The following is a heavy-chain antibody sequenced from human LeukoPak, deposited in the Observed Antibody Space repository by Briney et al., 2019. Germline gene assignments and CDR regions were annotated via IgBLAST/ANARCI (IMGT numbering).Heavy chain of an antibody. Sequence: ASVKVSCTASGYTFTGYYIHWVRQAPGQGLQWMGWINPNSGFAHYPQNFQGRLTMTRDTSISTVYMELSRLRSDDTAVYYCARGQQWLEAFDYWGLGTLVTVSS. CDR3: ARGQQWLEAFDY. J-gene: IGHJ4*02. CDR1: GYTFTGYY. V-gene: IGHV1-2*02. CDR2: INPNSGFA. D-gene: IGHD6-19*01.